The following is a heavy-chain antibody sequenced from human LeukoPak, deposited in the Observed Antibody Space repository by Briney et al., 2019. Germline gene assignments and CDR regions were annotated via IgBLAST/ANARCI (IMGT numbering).Heavy chain of an antibody. Sequence: PGGSLRLSCAASGFTFSSYGMHWVRQAPGKGLEWVAVISYDGSNKYYADSVKGRFTISRDNSKNTLYLQMNSLRAEDTAVYYCATRTHSGNYIGYFDYWGQGTLVTVSS. CDR2: ISYDGSNK. V-gene: IGHV3-30*03. D-gene: IGHD1-26*01. J-gene: IGHJ4*02. CDR3: ATRTHSGNYIGYFDY. CDR1: GFTFSSYG.